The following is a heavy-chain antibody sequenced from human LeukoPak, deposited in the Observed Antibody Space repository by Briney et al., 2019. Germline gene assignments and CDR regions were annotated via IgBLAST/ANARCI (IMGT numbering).Heavy chain of an antibody. CDR3: ARDAIVGATNWFDP. Sequence: PSETLSLTCTVSDGSISDYSWSWIRQPPGKGLEWIGYIYYSGSTNYNPSLKSRVTISLDTSKNQFSLKLSSVTAADTAVYYCARDAIVGATNWFDPWGQGPLVTVSS. CDR1: DGSISDYS. J-gene: IGHJ5*02. CDR2: IYYSGST. D-gene: IGHD1-26*01. V-gene: IGHV4-59*01.